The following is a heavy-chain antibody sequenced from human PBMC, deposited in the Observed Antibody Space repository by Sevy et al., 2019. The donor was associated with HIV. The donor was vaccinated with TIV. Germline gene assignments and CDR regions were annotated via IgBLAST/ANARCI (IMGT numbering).Heavy chain of an antibody. Sequence: GGSLRLSCSASGFTLSSYAMHWVRQAPGKGLEWVAVISYDGSNKYYADSVKGRFTISRDNSKNTLYLQMNSLRAEDTAVYYCARVSLSGTSAHKYYYYGMDVWGQGTTVTVSS. V-gene: IGHV3-30-3*01. D-gene: IGHD1-1*01. CDR1: GFTLSSYA. CDR2: ISYDGSNK. J-gene: IGHJ6*02. CDR3: ARVSLSGTSAHKYYYYGMDV.